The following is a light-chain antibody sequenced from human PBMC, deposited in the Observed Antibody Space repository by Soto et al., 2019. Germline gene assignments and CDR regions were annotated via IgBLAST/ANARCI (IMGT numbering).Light chain of an antibody. V-gene: IGKV3-11*01. Sequence: EIVLTQSPATLSLSPGERATRSCRASQSVSSYLAWYQQKPGQAPRLLIYDASNRGTGIPARFSGSGSGTDFTLTISSLEPEDFAVYYCQQRTDWPLTFGGGTKVEI. J-gene: IGKJ4*01. CDR3: QQRTDWPLT. CDR1: QSVSSY. CDR2: DAS.